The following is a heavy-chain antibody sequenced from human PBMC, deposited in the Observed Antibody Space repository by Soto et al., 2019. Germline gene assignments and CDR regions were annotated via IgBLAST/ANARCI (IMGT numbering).Heavy chain of an antibody. CDR3: ARDVFDSGSYYDYYYGMDV. V-gene: IGHV1-69*13. D-gene: IGHD1-26*01. CDR2: IIPIFGTA. CDR1: GGTFSIYA. Sequence: GASVKVSCKASGGTFSIYAISWVRQAPGQGLEWMGGIIPIFGTANYAQKFQGRVTITADESTSTAYMELRSLRSDDTAVYYCARDVFDSGSYYDYYYGMDVWGQGTTVTVSS. J-gene: IGHJ6*02.